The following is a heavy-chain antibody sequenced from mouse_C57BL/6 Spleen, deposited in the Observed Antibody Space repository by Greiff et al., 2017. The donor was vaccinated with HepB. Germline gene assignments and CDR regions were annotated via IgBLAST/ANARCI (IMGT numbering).Heavy chain of an antibody. CDR1: GYIFTDYN. D-gene: IGHD3-2*02. V-gene: IGHV1-22*01. J-gene: IGHJ4*01. CDR3: ASDSSGPSYYAMDY. CDR2: INPNNGGT. Sequence: VQLQQSGPELVKPGASVKMSCKASGYIFTDYNMHWVKQSHGKSLEWIGYINPNNGGTSYNQKFKGKATLTVNKSSSTAYMELRSLTSEDSAVYYCASDSSGPSYYAMDYWGQGTSVTVSS.